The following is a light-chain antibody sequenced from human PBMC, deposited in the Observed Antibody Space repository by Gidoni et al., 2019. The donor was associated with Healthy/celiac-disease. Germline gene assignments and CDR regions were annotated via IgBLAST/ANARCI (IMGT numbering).Light chain of an antibody. Sequence: DIGMTQSPDCLAVSLGERATINCKSSQSVLYSSNNKNYLAWYQQNPGQPPKLLIYWASPRESGVPDRFSGSGSGTDFTLTISSLHAEAVAVYYCQQYYSTPPTFGQGTKVEIK. J-gene: IGKJ1*01. CDR2: WAS. CDR1: QSVLYSSNNKNY. V-gene: IGKV4-1*01. CDR3: QQYYSTPPT.